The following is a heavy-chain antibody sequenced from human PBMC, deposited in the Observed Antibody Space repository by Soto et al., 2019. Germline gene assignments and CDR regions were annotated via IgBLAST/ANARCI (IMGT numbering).Heavy chain of an antibody. Sequence: EVQLLESGGGLVQPGGSLRLSCAASGFTFSDYAMSWVRQAPGKGLEWVSTIGGSAVTTYYADSVKGLFTISRDNSKNTVYLQMNSLRAEGTDVFSCARDSGRYQNKYFDFWGQGTLVTVSS. J-gene: IGHJ4*02. D-gene: IGHD1-26*01. CDR1: GFTFSDYA. V-gene: IGHV3-23*01. CDR3: ARDSGRYQNKYFDF. CDR2: IGGSAVTT.